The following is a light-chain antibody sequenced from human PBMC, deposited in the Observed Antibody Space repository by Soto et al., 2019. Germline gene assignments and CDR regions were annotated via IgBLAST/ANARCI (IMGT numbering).Light chain of an antibody. CDR3: QTWGTGIQV. Sequence: QSVLTQSPSASASLGASVKLTCTLSSGYSRYAIAWHQQHPEKGPRFLMKVNSDGSHIKGDGIPHRFSGSSSGAERYLTISRLQSEDEADYYCQTWGTGIQVFGGGTKLTVL. CDR2: VNSDGSH. J-gene: IGLJ3*02. CDR1: SGYSRYA. V-gene: IGLV4-69*01.